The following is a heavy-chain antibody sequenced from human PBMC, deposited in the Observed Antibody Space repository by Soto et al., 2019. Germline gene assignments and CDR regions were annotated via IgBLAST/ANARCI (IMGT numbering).Heavy chain of an antibody. J-gene: IGHJ5*02. D-gene: IGHD3-10*01. CDR2: IYYNVNT. Sequence: SETLSLTCTVSGGSISSYYWSWIRQPPGKGLEWIGYIYYNVNTNYNPSLKSRVTISVDTSKNQFSLKLSSVTAADTAVYYCARGRSLLLWFGALNRFDPWGQGTLVTVSS. CDR1: GGSISSYY. CDR3: ARGRSLLLWFGALNRFDP. V-gene: IGHV4-59*08.